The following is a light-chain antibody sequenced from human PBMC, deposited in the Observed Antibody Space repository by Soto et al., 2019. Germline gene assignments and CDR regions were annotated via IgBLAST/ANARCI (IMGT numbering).Light chain of an antibody. Sequence: QSVLSQPPSVSGAPGQRVTISCTGSSSNIGAGYDVRWYQELPGKAPKLLMYDNNNRPSGVPDRFSGSKSGTSASLAITGLQAEDEADYYCQSYDSLNDHVIFGGGTKVTVL. CDR2: DNN. CDR1: SSNIGAGYD. J-gene: IGLJ2*01. CDR3: QSYDSLNDHVI. V-gene: IGLV1-40*01.